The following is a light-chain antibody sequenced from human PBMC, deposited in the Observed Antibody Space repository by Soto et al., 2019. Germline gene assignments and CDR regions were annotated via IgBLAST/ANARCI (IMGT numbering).Light chain of an antibody. CDR1: SSDIGRYNL. Sequence: QSVLTQPASVSGSPGQSITISCTGTSSDIGRYNLVSWYQQHPGKPPKLMIYEATKRPSGVSNRFSGSKSGNTASLTISGLQAKDEADYYCSLYASTNTFMFGGGTKLTVL. CDR3: SLYASTNTFM. CDR2: EAT. V-gene: IGLV2-23*02. J-gene: IGLJ3*02.